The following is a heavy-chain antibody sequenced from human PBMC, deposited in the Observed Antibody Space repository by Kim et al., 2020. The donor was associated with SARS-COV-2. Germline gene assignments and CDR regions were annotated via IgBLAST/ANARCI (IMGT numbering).Heavy chain of an antibody. V-gene: IGHV6-1*01. Sequence: AVSVKSRITINPDTSKSQFSLQLNSVTPEDTAVYYCASGIAARPGWFDPWGQGTLVTVSS. J-gene: IGHJ5*02. CDR3: ASGIAARPGWFDP. D-gene: IGHD6-6*01.